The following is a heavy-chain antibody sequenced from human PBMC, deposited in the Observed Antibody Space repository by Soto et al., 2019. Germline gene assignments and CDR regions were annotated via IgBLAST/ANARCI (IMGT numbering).Heavy chain of an antibody. J-gene: IGHJ4*02. CDR1: GDTFNFYS. D-gene: IGHD3-10*01. Sequence: QVQLVQSGAEVKRPGSSVKVSCKASGDTFNFYSINWVRQAPGLGLEWMGRVNPILSMSNYAQRFQGRVTMTADKSTITAYMELSGFRSEDTAIYYCATSYGSGYRAFDFWGQGALVTVSS. CDR2: VNPILSMS. V-gene: IGHV1-69*04. CDR3: ATSYGSGYRAFDF.